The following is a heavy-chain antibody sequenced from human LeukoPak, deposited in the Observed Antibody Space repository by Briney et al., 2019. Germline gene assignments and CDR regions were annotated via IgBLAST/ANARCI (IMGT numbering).Heavy chain of an antibody. J-gene: IGHJ4*02. CDR2: IYYSGST. Sequence: AETLSLTCNVSVGSISRYYWSWIRQPPGNGLEWIGYIYYSGSTNYDPSLKSRVTISVDTSKNQFSLKLSSVTATDTAVYYCARHSPDSSGYLLDYWGQGALVTVSS. V-gene: IGHV4-59*08. CDR1: VGSISRYY. D-gene: IGHD3-22*01. CDR3: ARHSPDSSGYLLDY.